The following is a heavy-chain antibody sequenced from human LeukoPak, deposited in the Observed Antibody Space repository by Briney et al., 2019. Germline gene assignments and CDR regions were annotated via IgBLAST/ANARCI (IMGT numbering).Heavy chain of an antibody. CDR3: ARGQNYGSGSYRNYYYYYYGMDV. J-gene: IGHJ6*02. CDR1: GGSISSGGYY. V-gene: IGHV4-30-2*01. CDR2: IYHSGST. Sequence: SETLSLTCTVSGGSISSGGYYWSWIRQPPGKGLEWIGYIYHSGSTYYNPSLKSRVTISVDTSKNQFSLKLSSVTAADTAVYYCARGQNYGSGSYRNYYYYYYGMDVWGQGTTVTVSS. D-gene: IGHD3-10*01.